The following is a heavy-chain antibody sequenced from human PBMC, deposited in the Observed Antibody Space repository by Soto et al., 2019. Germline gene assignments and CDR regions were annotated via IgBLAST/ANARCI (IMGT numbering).Heavy chain of an antibody. J-gene: IGHJ6*02. V-gene: IGHV3-30-3*01. CDR2: MSHDGSGT. Sequence: QVQLVDSGGGVVQPGRSLRLSCAASGFIFNTYAMHWVRQAPGKGLEWVAVMSHDGSGTSYADSVKGRFTISRDNSKNTLYLQMNSLRTEDTAVYYCARPGSGYDVLTGHYFYYYHAMDVWGQGTTVTVSS. CDR1: GFIFNTYA. CDR3: ARPGSGYDVLTGHYFYYYHAMDV. D-gene: IGHD3-9*01.